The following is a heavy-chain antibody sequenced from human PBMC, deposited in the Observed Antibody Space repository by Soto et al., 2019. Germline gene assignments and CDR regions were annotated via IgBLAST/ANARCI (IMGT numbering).Heavy chain of an antibody. CDR1: GGSINSGGYC. J-gene: IGHJ4*02. D-gene: IGHD5-18*01. CDR2: ISYGGST. V-gene: IGHV4-31*03. CDR3: SRGILV. Sequence: QVQLQESGPGLVKPSQTLSLTCTVSGGSINSGGYCWSWIRQHPGKGLDWIGCISYGGSTSYNPSLKSRVTVAVATSQNPFSLTLTSVTAADTALYYCSRGILVWGQGALITVSS.